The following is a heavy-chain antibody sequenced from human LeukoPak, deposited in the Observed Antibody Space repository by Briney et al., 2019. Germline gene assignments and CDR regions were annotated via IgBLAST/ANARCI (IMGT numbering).Heavy chain of an antibody. CDR3: ASGGYSYGFDY. CDR2: IYHNGNT. D-gene: IGHD5-18*01. V-gene: IGHV4-39*07. Sequence: PSETLSLTCIVSGGSISSSSYFWGWIRQPPGKGLEWIGYIYHNGNTYYSPSLKSRVTISVDRSKNQLSLKLSSVTAADTAMYYCASGGYSYGFDYWGQGTLVTVSS. CDR1: GGSISSSSYF. J-gene: IGHJ4*02.